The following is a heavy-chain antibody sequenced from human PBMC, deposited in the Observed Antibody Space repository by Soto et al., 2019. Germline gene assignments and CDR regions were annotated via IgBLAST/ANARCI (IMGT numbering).Heavy chain of an antibody. CDR1: GFTFSSYA. CDR2: ISYDGSNK. CDR3: ARDRPEVPLDY. Sequence: QVQLVESGGGVVQPGRSLRLSCAASGFTFSSYAMHWVRQAPGKGLEWVAVISYDGSNKYYADSVKGRFTISRDNSKNTLYLQMNSLRAEDTAVYYCARDRPEVPLDYWGQGTLVTVSS. D-gene: IGHD6-6*01. V-gene: IGHV3-30-3*01. J-gene: IGHJ4*02.